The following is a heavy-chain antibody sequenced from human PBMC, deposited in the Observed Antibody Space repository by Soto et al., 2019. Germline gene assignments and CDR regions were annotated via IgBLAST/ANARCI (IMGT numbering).Heavy chain of an antibody. V-gene: IGHV3-74*03. Sequence: PGGSLRLSCAASGFSLSPYWMHWVRQVPGRGLEWVARLSSDGFGAAYADSVKGRFFISRDIARNTLSLQMNSLGADDTAVYYCARDLGGPDYWHRGTSVTVSS. CDR3: ARDLGGPDY. CDR1: GFSLSPYW. D-gene: IGHD3-16*01. CDR2: LSSDGFGA. J-gene: IGHJ4*02.